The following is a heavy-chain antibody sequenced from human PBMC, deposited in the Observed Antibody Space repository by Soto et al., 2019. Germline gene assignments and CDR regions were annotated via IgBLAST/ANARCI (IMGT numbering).Heavy chain of an antibody. V-gene: IGHV1-18*04. J-gene: IGHJ5*02. CDR1: GYTFISSD. CDR2: ISAYNGNT. CDR3: ARVRSPGHPPYNWFDP. Sequence: ASVKVSCKASGYTFISSDITWVRQAPGQGLEWMGWISAYNGNTNVPQNLQGRVILTTDTSTDTAYMELRSLRSDDTAMYYCARVRSPGHPPYNWFDPWGQGTLVTAPQ.